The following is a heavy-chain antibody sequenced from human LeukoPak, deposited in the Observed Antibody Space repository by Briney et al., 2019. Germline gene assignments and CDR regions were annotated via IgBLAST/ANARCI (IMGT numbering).Heavy chain of an antibody. D-gene: IGHD4-17*01. CDR1: GGSISSSNW. V-gene: IGHV4-4*02. CDR3: ARILYGDPGWFDP. CDR2: IYHSGST. J-gene: IGHJ5*02. Sequence: SGTLSLTCAVSGGSISSSNWWSWVRQPPGKGLEWIGEIYHSGSTNYNPSLKSRVTISVDKSKNQFSLKLSSVTAADTAVYYCARILYGDPGWFDPWGQGTLATVSS.